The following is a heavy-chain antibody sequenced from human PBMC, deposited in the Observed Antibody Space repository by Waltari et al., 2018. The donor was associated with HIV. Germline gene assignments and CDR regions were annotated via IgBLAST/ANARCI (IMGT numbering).Heavy chain of an antibody. CDR3: SRAKWVQFWLSHY. V-gene: IGHV1-69*01. J-gene: IGHJ4*02. CDR2: IIPTFSPA. Sequence: QVQLVQSGAEVKNPGSSVKVSCKASGGTFTTYAVNWVRPAPGQGLEWMGGIIPTFSPANSAQKFQGRVTITADESTNTAYMELSRLRSEDTAIYFCSRAKWVQFWLSHYWGQGTLVTVSS. CDR1: GGTFTTYA. D-gene: IGHD3-9*01.